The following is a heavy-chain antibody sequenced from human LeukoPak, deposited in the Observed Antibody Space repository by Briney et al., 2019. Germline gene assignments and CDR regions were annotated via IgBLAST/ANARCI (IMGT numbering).Heavy chain of an antibody. Sequence: PGGSLRLSCAASGFTFTNYAMTWVRQAPGKGLEWVANIKQDGSRKHYVDSVEGRFTISRGNARNSLYLQMNSLRAEDTAVYYCARDLSNKILTTYYDVFDIWGQGTLVTVSS. V-gene: IGHV3-7*03. CDR1: GFTFTNYA. J-gene: IGHJ3*02. CDR2: IKQDGSRK. CDR3: ARDLSNKILTTYYDVFDI. D-gene: IGHD3-9*01.